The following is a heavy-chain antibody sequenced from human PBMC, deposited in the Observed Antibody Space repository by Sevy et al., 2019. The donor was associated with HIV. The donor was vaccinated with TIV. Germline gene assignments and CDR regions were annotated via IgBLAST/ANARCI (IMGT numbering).Heavy chain of an antibody. J-gene: IGHJ6*02. Sequence: GGCLRLSCAASGFTFSTYVIHWVRQAPGKGLEWMAVISHDGNNKYYADSVKGRFTISRDNSKNTLDLQMNSLRVEDTAVYYSARLHWGTGSNVRVRYYGMDVWGQGTTVTVSS. CDR3: ARLHWGTGSNVRVRYYGMDV. CDR1: GFTFSTYV. CDR2: ISHDGNNK. V-gene: IGHV3-30-3*01. D-gene: IGHD1-1*01.